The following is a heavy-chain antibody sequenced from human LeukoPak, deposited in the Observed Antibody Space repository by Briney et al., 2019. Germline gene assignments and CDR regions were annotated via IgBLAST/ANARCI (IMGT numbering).Heavy chain of an antibody. CDR2: IIPIFGTA. CDR1: GGTFSSYA. V-gene: IGHV1-69*01. Sequence: ASVKVSCKASGGTFSSYAISWVRQAPGQGLEWMGGIIPIFGTANYAQKFQGRVTITADESTSTAYMELSSLSSEDTAVYYCAISETRKNYFDYWGQGTLVTVSS. J-gene: IGHJ4*02. CDR3: AISETRKNYFDY.